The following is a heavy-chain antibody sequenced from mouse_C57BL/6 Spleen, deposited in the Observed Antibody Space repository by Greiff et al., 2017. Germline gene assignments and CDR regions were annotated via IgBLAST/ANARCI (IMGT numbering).Heavy chain of an antibody. CDR2: IFPGSGST. J-gene: IGHJ4*01. D-gene: IGHD2-4*01. V-gene: IGHV1-56*01. CDR3: ASSNDSHAMDY. CDR1: GYTFTSHW. Sequence: QVQLQQSGPELVRPGASVKISCKASGYTFTSHWMQWVRQRPGQGLEWIGEIFPGSGSTYYNEKFKGKATLTVDTSSSTAYMQLSSLASEDSAVCFCASSNDSHAMDYWGQGTSVTVSS.